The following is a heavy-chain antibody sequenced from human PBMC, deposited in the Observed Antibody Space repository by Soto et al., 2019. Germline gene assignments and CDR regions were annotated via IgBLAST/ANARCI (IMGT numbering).Heavy chain of an antibody. V-gene: IGHV3-33*01. Sequence: QVQLVESGGGVVQPGRSLRLSCAASGFTFSSYGMHWVRQAPGKGLEWVAVIWNDGSNKYYADSVKGRFTISRDNSKNTRYLQMNSLRAEDTAVYYCARVLSGVTTGVIDYWGQGTLVTVSS. D-gene: IGHD4-17*01. J-gene: IGHJ4*02. CDR2: IWNDGSNK. CDR1: GFTFSSYG. CDR3: ARVLSGVTTGVIDY.